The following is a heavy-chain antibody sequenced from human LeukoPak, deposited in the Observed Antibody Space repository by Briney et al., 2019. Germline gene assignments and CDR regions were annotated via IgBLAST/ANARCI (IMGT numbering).Heavy chain of an antibody. V-gene: IGHV3-33*01. D-gene: IGHD6-13*01. CDR3: ARDLGSSSLYYFDY. CDR1: GFTFSSYG. J-gene: IGHJ4*02. CDR2: IWFDGSNK. Sequence: GGSLRLSCAASGFTFSSYGMQWVRQAPGQGLDRVAVIWFDGSNKYYADSVKGRFTISRDNSKNTLYLQMNSLRAEDTAVYYCARDLGSSSLYYFDYWGQGTLVTVSS.